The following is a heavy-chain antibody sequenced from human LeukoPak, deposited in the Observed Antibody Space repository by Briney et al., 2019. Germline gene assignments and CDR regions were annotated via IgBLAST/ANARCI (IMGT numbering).Heavy chain of an antibody. D-gene: IGHD3-22*01. CDR3: ARRDYYYDSSGYYSATFDI. CDR2: IYPGDSDT. J-gene: IGHJ3*02. V-gene: IGHV5-51*01. Sequence: GESLKISCKGSGYSFTSYWIGWVRQMPGKGLEWIGIIYPGDSDTRYSPSFQGQVTISADKSISTAYLQWSSLKASDTAMYYCARRDYYYDSSGYYSATFDIWGQGTMVTVSS. CDR1: GYSFTSYW.